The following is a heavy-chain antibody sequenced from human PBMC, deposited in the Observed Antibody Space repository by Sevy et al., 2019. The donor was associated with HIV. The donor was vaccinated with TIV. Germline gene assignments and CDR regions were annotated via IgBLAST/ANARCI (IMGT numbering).Heavy chain of an antibody. CDR3: ARGNYDILTGYYINTYYYYYYGMDV. Sequence: GGSLRLSCAASGFTFSSYEMNWVRQAPGKGLEWVSYISSSGSTIYYADSVKGRFTISRDNPKNTLYLQMNSLRAEDTAVYYCARGNYDILTGYYINTYYYYYYGMDVWGRGTTVTVSS. CDR1: GFTFSSYE. D-gene: IGHD3-9*01. J-gene: IGHJ6*02. V-gene: IGHV3-48*03. CDR2: ISSSGSTI.